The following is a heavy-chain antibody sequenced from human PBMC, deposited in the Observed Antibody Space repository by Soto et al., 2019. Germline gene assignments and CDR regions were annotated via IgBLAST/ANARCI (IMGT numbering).Heavy chain of an antibody. CDR1: GFDFSNSG. CDR3: ARDYARGWCQF. D-gene: IGHD2-8*02. CDR2: ISFDGDK. V-gene: IGHV3-30*03. Sequence: GGSLRLSCTASGFDFSNSGIQWVRQTPGKGLEWVALISFDGDKYYVDSVKGRFTISRDNPKNTVYLQMNRLRPEDTGVYYCARDYARGWCQFWGQGTLVSVSS. J-gene: IGHJ4*02.